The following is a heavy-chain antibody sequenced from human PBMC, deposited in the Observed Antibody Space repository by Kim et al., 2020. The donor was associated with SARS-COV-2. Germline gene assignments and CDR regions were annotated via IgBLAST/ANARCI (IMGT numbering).Heavy chain of an antibody. CDR3: ARMVLGYCSGSSCSDY. D-gene: IGHD2-2*01. J-gene: IGHJ4*02. Sequence: SVKGRFTISRDNAKYTLYLQMNSLGAEDTAVYYCARMVLGYCSGSSCSDYWGQGTLVTVSS. V-gene: IGHV3-74*01.